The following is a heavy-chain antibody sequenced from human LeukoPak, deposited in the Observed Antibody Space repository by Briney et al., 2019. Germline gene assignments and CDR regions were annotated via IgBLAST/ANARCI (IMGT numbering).Heavy chain of an antibody. J-gene: IGHJ4*02. V-gene: IGHV4-39*01. CDR3: ARTGGGIILSPFDY. CDR2: MYYTGST. CDR1: GGSIGSTTYF. Sequence: SETLSLTCTVSGGSIGSTTYFWAWIRQPPGKGLEWIGSMYYTGSTYYNPSLKSRVTISVDTSKNQFSLKLSSVTAADTAVYYCARTGGGIILSPFDYWGQGTLVTVSP. D-gene: IGHD3-16*01.